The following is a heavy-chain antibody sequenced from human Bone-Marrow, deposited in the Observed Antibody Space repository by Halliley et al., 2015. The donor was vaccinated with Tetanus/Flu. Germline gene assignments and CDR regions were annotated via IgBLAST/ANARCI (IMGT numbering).Heavy chain of an antibody. CDR3: AKIPAALIYYHGMDV. J-gene: IGHJ6*02. V-gene: IGHV3-23*01. Sequence: VSAISGDGRSREYAGFLKGRLTNSRDNSKSTLYLQMNRLRAEDTAVYYCAKIPAALIYYHGMDVWGQGAPVTVS. D-gene: IGHD2-2*01. CDR2: ISGDGRSR.